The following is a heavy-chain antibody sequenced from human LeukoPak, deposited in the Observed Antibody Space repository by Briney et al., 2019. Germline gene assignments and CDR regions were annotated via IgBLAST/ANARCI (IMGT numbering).Heavy chain of an antibody. Sequence: SVKVSCKASGGTFSSYAISWVRQAPGQGLEWMGRIIPNLGIANYAQKFQGRVTITADKSTSTAYMELSSLRSEDTAVYYCARSMVRGVGYYYGMDVWGQGTTVTVSS. CDR1: GGTFSSYA. D-gene: IGHD3-10*01. J-gene: IGHJ6*02. CDR2: IIPNLGIA. CDR3: ARSMVRGVGYYYGMDV. V-gene: IGHV1-69*04.